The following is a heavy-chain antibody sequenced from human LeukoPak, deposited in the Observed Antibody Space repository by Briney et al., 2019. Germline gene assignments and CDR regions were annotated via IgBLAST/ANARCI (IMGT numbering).Heavy chain of an antibody. D-gene: IGHD6-6*01. CDR3: AKDSEGKGGIGGVLSGRRSSTSPPSLVKAFDI. Sequence: GGSLRLSCAASGFTFSSYEMNWVRQAPGKGLAWLSAISGTGGSTYYADSVKGRFTISRDNSKNTLHLQMNSLRAEDTAVYYCAKDSEGKGGIGGVLSGRRSSTSPPSLVKAFDIWGQGTTVTVSS. J-gene: IGHJ3*02. CDR2: ISGTGGST. V-gene: IGHV3-23*01. CDR1: GFTFSSYE.